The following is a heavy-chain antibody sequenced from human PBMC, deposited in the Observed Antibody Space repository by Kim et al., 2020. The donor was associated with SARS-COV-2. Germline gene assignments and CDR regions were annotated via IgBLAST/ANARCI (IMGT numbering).Heavy chain of an antibody. J-gene: IGHJ5*02. CDR2: ISSSGSTI. CDR3: ARASAGYDFWSGYYHNWFDP. V-gene: IGHV3-48*03. D-gene: IGHD3-3*01. CDR1: GFTFSSYE. Sequence: GGSLRLSCAASGFTFSSYEMNWVRQAPGKGLEWVSYISSSGSTIYYADSVKGRFTISRDNAKNSLYLQMNSLRAEDTAVYYCARASAGYDFWSGYYHNWFDPWGQGTLVTVSS.